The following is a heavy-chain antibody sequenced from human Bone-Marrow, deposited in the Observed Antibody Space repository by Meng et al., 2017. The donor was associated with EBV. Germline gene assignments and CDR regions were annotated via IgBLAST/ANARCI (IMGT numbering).Heavy chain of an antibody. Sequence: QQVGECRFELSETLSLTCAVYGGSFSGSDWSWIRQPPGKGLEWIGEINLGGNTNYNPSLKSRVSISVDTSKNHFSLKVNSVTAADTAVYYCATWNNNGWYYGYWGQGTLVTVSS. V-gene: IGHV4-34*01. CDR3: ATWNNNGWYYGY. CDR1: GGSFSGSD. CDR2: INLGGNT. D-gene: IGHD6-19*01. J-gene: IGHJ4*01.